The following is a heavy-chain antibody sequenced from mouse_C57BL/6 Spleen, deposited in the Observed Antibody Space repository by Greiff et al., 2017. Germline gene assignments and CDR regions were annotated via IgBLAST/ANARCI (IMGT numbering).Heavy chain of an antibody. CDR1: GFSLTSYG. J-gene: IGHJ4*01. CDR2: IWCGGGT. Sequence: VQLQQSGPGLVQPSQSLSITCTVSGFSLTSYGVHWVRQSPGKGLEWLGVIWCGGGTDYNAAFISRLSISKDNSKSHVFFKMNSLQADDTAIYYCARNRITTVVDPFYDAMDYWGQGTSVTVSS. V-gene: IGHV2-2*01. D-gene: IGHD1-1*01. CDR3: ARNRITTVVDPFYDAMDY.